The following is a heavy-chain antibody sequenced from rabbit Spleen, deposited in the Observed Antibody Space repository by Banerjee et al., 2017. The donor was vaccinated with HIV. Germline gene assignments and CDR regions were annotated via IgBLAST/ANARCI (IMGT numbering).Heavy chain of an antibody. Sequence: QEQLEESGGGLVKPEGSLTLTCTASGFSFSSGYYMSWVRQAPGKGLEWIGYIDPVFGITYYANWVNGRFSISRENAQNTVLLQMTSLTAADTATYFCARAGEGGDGYLNLWGPGTLVTVS. D-gene: IGHD5-1*01. V-gene: IGHV1S45*01. CDR3: ARAGEGGDGYLNL. J-gene: IGHJ4*01. CDR2: IDPVFGIT. CDR1: GFSFSSGYY.